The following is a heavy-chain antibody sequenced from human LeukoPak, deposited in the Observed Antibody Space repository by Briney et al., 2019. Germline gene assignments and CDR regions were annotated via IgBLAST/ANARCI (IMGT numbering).Heavy chain of an antibody. D-gene: IGHD5-24*01. CDR3: ARESRRDGYKFDY. J-gene: IGHJ4*02. CDR2: IYYSGNT. Sequence: PSETLSLTCTVSGGSVSSGSYYWTWIRQPPGKGLEWIGYIYYSGNTNYNPSLKSRLTISVDTSKNQFSLKLSSVTAADTAVYYCARESRRDGYKFDYWGQGTLVTVSS. V-gene: IGHV4-61*01. CDR1: GGSVSSGSYY.